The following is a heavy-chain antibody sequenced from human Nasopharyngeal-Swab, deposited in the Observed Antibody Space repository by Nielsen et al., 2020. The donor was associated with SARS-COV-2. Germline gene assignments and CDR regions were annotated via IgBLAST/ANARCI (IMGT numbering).Heavy chain of an antibody. CDR1: GYTLTVLP. CDR2: VVPEDGEP. V-gene: IGHV1-24*01. Sequence: ASVKVSCKVSGYTLTVLPIHWVRQAPGKGPEWMGTVVPEDGEPIYAQNFQGRVTMTEDTSTYTAYLDLSSLTSEGTAVYYCASEGSGVFGVVIYAFDIWGPGTLVTVSS. D-gene: IGHD3-3*01. CDR3: ASEGSGVFGVVIYAFDI. J-gene: IGHJ3*02.